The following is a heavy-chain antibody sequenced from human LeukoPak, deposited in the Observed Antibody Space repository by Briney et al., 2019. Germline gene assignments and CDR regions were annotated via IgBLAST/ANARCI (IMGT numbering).Heavy chain of an antibody. D-gene: IGHD2-2*01. V-gene: IGHV4-34*01. J-gene: IGHJ6*02. CDR1: GGSFSGYY. CDR2: INHSGST. CDR3: ARGRRYCSSTSCTRYYGMDV. Sequence: SETPSLTCAVYGGSFSGYYWSWIRQPPGKGLEWIGEINHSGSTNYNPSLKSRVTISVDTSKNQFSLKLSSVTAADTAVYYCARGRRYCSSTSCTRYYGMDVWGQGTTVTVSS.